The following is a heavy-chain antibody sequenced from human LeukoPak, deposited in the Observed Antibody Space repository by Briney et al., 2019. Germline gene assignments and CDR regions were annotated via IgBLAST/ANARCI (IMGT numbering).Heavy chain of an antibody. J-gene: IGHJ6*02. V-gene: IGHV4-34*01. CDR2: INHSGST. D-gene: IGHD3-3*01. Sequence: SETLSLTCAVYGGSFSGYYWSWIRQPPGKGLEWIGEINHSGSTNYNPSLKSRVTISVDTSKNQFSLKLSSVTAADTAMYYCAREFGSDSGYYYYGMDVWGQGTTVTVSS. CDR1: GGSFSGYY. CDR3: AREFGSDSGYYYYGMDV.